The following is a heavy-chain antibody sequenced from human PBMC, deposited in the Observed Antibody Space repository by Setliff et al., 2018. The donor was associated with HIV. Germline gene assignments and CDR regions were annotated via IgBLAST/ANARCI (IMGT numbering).Heavy chain of an antibody. CDR2: MSHSGST. CDR1: GGSISSGTYY. V-gene: IGHV4-39*07. Sequence: SETLSLTCSVSGGSISSGTYYWGWIRQPPGKGLEWIGSMSHSGSTLYNPSLKSRVTISVDTSKNHFSLKLSSVTAADTAVYYCARYGDGYNSGDALVYWGQGTLVTVSS. D-gene: IGHD5-12*01. J-gene: IGHJ4*02. CDR3: ARYGDGYNSGDALVY.